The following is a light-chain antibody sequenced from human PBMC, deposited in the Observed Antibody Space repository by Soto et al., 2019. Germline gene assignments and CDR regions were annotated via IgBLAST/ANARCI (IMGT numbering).Light chain of an antibody. V-gene: IGLV1-51*01. CDR1: SSNIAANS. Sequence: QSALTQPRSVSAAPGQEVTISCSGRSSNIAANSVSWYQHLPGTAPKLLIYDSDRRPSGIPARFSGSKSGTSATLGITGLQTGDEADYYCGAWENSLTVYVFGSGTKLTVL. J-gene: IGLJ1*01. CDR3: GAWENSLTVYV. CDR2: DSD.